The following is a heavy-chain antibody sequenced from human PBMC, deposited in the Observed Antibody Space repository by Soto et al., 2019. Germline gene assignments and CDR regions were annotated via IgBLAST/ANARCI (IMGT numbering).Heavy chain of an antibody. CDR3: AKYCVDARDYYMDV. CDR2: ISGSGGST. J-gene: IGHJ6*03. V-gene: IGHV3-23*01. D-gene: IGHD2-21*01. Sequence: EVQLLESGGGLVQPGGSLRLSCAASGFTFSNYAMTWVRQAPGKGLEWVSVISGSGGSTYYGDSVKGRFTISRDNSKNTLYLQMNSLRAEDTALYYGAKYCVDARDYYMDVWGKGTTVTVSS. CDR1: GFTFSNYA.